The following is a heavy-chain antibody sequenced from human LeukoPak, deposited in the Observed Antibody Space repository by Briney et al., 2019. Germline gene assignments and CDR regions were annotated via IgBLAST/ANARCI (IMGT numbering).Heavy chain of an antibody. CDR1: DGSFSGYY. CDR3: ARWGYSSSWYYYYYMDV. V-gene: IGHV4-34*01. D-gene: IGHD6-13*01. Sequence: PSETLSLTCAVYDGSFSGYYWSWIRQPPGKGLEWIGEINHSGSTNYNPSLKSRVTISVDTSKNQFSLKLSSVTAADTAVYYCARWGYSSSWYYYYYMDVWGKGTTVTVSS. J-gene: IGHJ6*03. CDR2: INHSGST.